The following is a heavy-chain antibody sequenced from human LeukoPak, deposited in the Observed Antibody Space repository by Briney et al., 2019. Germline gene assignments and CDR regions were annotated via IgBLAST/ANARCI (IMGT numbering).Heavy chain of an antibody. D-gene: IGHD2-15*01. J-gene: IGHJ5*02. CDR1: GFTFSSYE. CDR2: INSDGSTT. CDR3: TRRVSATRWFDP. Sequence: GGSLRLSCAASGFTFSSYEMNWVRQAPGKGLVWVSRINSDGSTTNYADSMKGRFTISRDNAENTLYLQMNSLRVEDTAVYYCTRRVSATRWFDPWGQGTLVTVSS. V-gene: IGHV3-74*01.